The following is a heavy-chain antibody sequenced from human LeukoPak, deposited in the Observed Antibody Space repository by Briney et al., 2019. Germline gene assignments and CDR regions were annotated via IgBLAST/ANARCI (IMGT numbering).Heavy chain of an antibody. CDR3: ARGVRGYYATSGYFLLNY. D-gene: IGHD3-22*01. Sequence: ASLKLSCKGSGYTFTTYDINWVRQATGQGLEWMGWMNPNSGNTGYAQKFQGRVTITRNTSISTAYMELSSLRSEDTAVYYCARGVRGYYATSGYFLLNYWGQGTLVTVSS. V-gene: IGHV1-8*03. J-gene: IGHJ4*02. CDR1: GYTFTTYD. CDR2: MNPNSGNT.